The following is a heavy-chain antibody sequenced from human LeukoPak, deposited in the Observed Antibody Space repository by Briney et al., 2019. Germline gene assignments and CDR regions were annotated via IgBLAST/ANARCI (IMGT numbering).Heavy chain of an antibody. CDR3: AREGYYDSSGYYYWGYFDY. D-gene: IGHD3-22*01. V-gene: IGHV3-48*01. CDR1: GFTFSGSA. Sequence: GGSLRLSCAASGFTFSGSAMHWVRQASGKGLEWVSYISSSSSTIYYADSVKGRFTISRDNAKNSLYLQMNSLRAEDTAVYYCAREGYYDSSGYYYWGYFDYWGQGTLVTVSS. CDR2: ISSSSSTI. J-gene: IGHJ4*02.